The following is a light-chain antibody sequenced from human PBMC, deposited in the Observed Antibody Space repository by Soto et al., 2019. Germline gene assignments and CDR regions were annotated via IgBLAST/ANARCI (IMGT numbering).Light chain of an antibody. CDR3: QQHINWPLT. CDR1: HTVSSS. Sequence: EMVLTQSPATLSLSPGERATLSCRASHTVSSSLAWYQQKPGQAPRLLIYEASNRATGIPARFSGSGSGADFTLTISSLEPEDFALYYCQQHINWPLTFGGGTKVDIK. J-gene: IGKJ4*01. V-gene: IGKV3-11*01. CDR2: EAS.